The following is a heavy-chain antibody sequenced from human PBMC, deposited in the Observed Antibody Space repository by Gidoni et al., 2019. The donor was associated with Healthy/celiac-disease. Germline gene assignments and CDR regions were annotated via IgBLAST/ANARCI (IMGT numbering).Heavy chain of an antibody. CDR2: INHSGST. Sequence: QVQLQQWGAGLLKPSETLSLTCAVYGGSFSGYYWSWIRQPPGKGLEWIGEINHSGSTNYNPSLKSRVTISVDTSKNQFSLKLSSVTAADTAVYYCARPRELGFRAFDIWGQGTMVTVSS. J-gene: IGHJ3*02. CDR1: GGSFSGYY. D-gene: IGHD1-26*01. CDR3: ARPRELGFRAFDI. V-gene: IGHV4-34*01.